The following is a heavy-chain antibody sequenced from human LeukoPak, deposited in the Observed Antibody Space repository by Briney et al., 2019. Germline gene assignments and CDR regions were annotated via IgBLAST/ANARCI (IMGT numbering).Heavy chain of an antibody. CDR2: ISSGSSTI. CDR1: GSTFSLYS. V-gene: IGHV3-48*04. Sequence: GGSLRLSCAAAGSTFSLYSMNWVRQAPGKGLEWVSYISSGSSTIYYADSVEGRFTISRDNAKNSLYLQMNSLRAEDTAVYYCARETAYFDYWGQGTLVTVFS. D-gene: IGHD1-1*01. CDR3: ARETAYFDY. J-gene: IGHJ4*02.